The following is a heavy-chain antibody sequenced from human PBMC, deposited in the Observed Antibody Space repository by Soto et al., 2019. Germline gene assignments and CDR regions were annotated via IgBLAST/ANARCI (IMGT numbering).Heavy chain of an antibody. CDR2: IIPIFGTA. V-gene: IGHV1-69*13. CDR1: GGTFSSYA. J-gene: IGHJ3*02. Sequence: SVKVSCKASGGTFSSYAISWVRQAPGQGLEWMGGIIPIFGTANYAQKFQGRVTITADESTSTAYMELSSLRSEDTAVYYCARDPRLGYYYDSSGYQEGAFDIWGQGTMVTVSS. CDR3: ARDPRLGYYYDSSGYQEGAFDI. D-gene: IGHD3-22*01.